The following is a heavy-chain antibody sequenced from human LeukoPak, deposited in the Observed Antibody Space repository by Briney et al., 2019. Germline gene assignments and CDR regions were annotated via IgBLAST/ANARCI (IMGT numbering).Heavy chain of an antibody. CDR3: AREDYGGNSVSFDY. V-gene: IGHV4-34*01. Sequence: PSETLSLTCAVYGGSFGGYYWSWIRQPPGKGLEWIGEINHSGSTNYNPSLKSRVTISVDTSKNQFSLKLSSVTAADTAVYYCAREDYGGNSVSFDYWGQGTLVTVSS. D-gene: IGHD4-23*01. CDR2: INHSGST. CDR1: GGSFGGYY. J-gene: IGHJ4*02.